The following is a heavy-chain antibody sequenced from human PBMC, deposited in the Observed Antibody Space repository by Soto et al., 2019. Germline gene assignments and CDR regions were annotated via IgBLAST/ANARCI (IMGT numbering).Heavy chain of an antibody. Sequence: EVQLLESGGGLAQPGGSLRLSCAASGFTFSSYAMSWVRQAPGKGLEWVSSVTVDDSTYYANSVKGRFTISRDNSKNTVNLQMNSLRAEDTALYYCAKNYSLDNWAQGTLVIVSS. CDR1: GFTFSSYA. V-gene: IGHV3-23*01. J-gene: IGHJ4*02. CDR2: VTVDDST. CDR3: AKNYSLDN.